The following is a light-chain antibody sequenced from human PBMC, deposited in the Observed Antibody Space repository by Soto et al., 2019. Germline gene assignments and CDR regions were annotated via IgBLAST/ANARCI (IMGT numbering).Light chain of an antibody. Sequence: QSVLTQPPSVSAAPGQKVTISCSGSNSNIGNNYVSWYQHLPGTAPKLPIYDDNKRPSGIPDRFAGTKSGTSATLGITGLQTGDEDYYYCAPWDSGLIAGVFGGGTKVTVL. CDR1: NSNIGNNY. CDR2: DDN. J-gene: IGLJ2*01. V-gene: IGLV1-51*01. CDR3: APWDSGLIAGV.